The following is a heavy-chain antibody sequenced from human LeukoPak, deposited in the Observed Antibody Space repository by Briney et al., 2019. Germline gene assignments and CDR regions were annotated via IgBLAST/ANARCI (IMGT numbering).Heavy chain of an antibody. Sequence: PSETLSLTCAVYGGSFSGYYWSWIRQPPGKGLEWIGEINHSGSTNYNPSLKSRVTISVDTSKNQFSLKMSSVTAADTAVYYCAKSGGYGLIDYWGQGTLVTVSS. CDR1: GGSFSGYY. CDR3: AKSGGYGLIDY. V-gene: IGHV4-34*01. CDR2: INHSGST. J-gene: IGHJ4*01. D-gene: IGHD6-25*01.